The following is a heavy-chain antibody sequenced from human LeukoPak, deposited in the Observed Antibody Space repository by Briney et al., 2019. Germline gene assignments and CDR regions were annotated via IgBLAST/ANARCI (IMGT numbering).Heavy chain of an antibody. D-gene: IGHD3-10*01. CDR3: ARGNIERRGITMVRGVPYGMDV. J-gene: IGHJ6*02. CDR1: GGSVSYYY. V-gene: IGHV4-59*08. Sequence: SETLSLTCTVSGGSVSYYYWSWIRHPPGKGLEWIGYIYYSGSTYYNPSLKSRVTISVDTSKNQFSLKLSSVTAADTAVYYCARGNIERRGITMVRGVPYGMDVWGQGTTVTVSS. CDR2: IYYSGST.